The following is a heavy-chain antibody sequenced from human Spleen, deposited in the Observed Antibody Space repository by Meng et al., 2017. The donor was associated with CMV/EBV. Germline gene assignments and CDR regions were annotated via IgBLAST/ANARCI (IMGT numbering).Heavy chain of an antibody. CDR2: INHSGST. CDR1: GGSFRGYY. J-gene: IGHJ4*02. V-gene: IGHV4-34*01. Sequence: VQLRQWGAGLLKPSGTLALTCAVYGGSFRGYYWSWIRQPPGKGLEWSGEINHSGSTNYNPSLKSRVTISVDTSKNQFSLKLSSVTAADTAVYYCARDGDGYPTDYWGQGTLVTVSS. D-gene: IGHD5-24*01. CDR3: ARDGDGYPTDY.